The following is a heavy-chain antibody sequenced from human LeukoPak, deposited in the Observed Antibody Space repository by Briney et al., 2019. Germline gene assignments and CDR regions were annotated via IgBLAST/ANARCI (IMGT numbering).Heavy chain of an antibody. J-gene: IGHJ3*02. CDR2: MGPNNGNT. CDR1: GYTFTSFD. V-gene: IGHV1-8*01. Sequence: ASVKISCRASGYTFTSFDINWVRQATGQGLEWMGWMGPNNGNTGYGQKFQGRVTMTRHTSISTAYRELSSLRSEDTAVYYCARGRKTGTRVAVDIWGQGTMVTVSS. CDR3: ARGRKTGTRVAVDI.